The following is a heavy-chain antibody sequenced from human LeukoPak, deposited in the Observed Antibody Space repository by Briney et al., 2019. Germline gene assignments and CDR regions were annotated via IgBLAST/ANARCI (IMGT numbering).Heavy chain of an antibody. Sequence: SETLSLTCIVSGGSISTTTYYWAWVRQPPGKGLEWIGSIYKTGTTNYSPSLKSRVTISVDTSENQFSLKLSSVTAADTAVYYCARVRMGGGIDYWGQGTLVTVSS. CDR1: GGSISTTTYY. V-gene: IGHV4-39*01. CDR3: ARVRMGGGIDY. CDR2: IYKTGTT. D-gene: IGHD3-16*01. J-gene: IGHJ4*02.